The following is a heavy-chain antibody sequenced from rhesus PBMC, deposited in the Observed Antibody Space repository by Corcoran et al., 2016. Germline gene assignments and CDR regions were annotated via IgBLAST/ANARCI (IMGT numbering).Heavy chain of an antibody. J-gene: IGHJ4*01. Sequence: EVQLVESGGGLAKPGGSLRLSCAASGFTFSSYWMNWVRQAPGKGLEWLSAIISGGGNTYNAESVKGRITISRDNSKNTLSLQMNSLRAEDTAVYYCAKGTYYNIWTGDYRGQGVLVTVSS. CDR3: AKGTYYNIWTGDY. D-gene: IGHD3-3*01. CDR2: IISGGGNT. CDR1: GFTFSSYW. V-gene: IGHV3S25*01.